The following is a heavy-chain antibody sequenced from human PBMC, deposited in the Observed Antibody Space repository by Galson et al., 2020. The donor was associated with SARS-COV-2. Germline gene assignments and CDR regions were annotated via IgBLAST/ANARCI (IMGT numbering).Heavy chain of an antibody. Sequence: SETLSLTCDVSGGSISSGSFYWTWIRQPAGKGLEWIGRIYTSGSTDYNPSLKSRVTISSQTSKNQFSLKLTSVTAADSAMYYCARESYRRGNLVLDYWGQGALVTVSS. J-gene: IGHJ4*02. V-gene: IGHV4-61*02. CDR2: IYTSGST. D-gene: IGHD2-2*01. CDR1: GGSISSGSFY. CDR3: ARESYRRGNLVLDY.